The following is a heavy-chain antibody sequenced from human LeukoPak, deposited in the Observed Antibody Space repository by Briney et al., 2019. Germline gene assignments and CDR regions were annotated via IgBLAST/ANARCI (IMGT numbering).Heavy chain of an antibody. CDR1: SGSISSYY. J-gene: IGHJ4*02. D-gene: IGHD4-17*01. CDR2: IYYSGST. V-gene: IGHV4-59*01. CDR3: ARAKIPDCGDSPALDY. Sequence: SETLSLTCTVSSGSISSYYWSWIRQPPGKGLEWIGYIYYSGSTNYNPSLKSRVTISVDTSKNQFSLKLSSVTAADTAVYYCARAKIPDCGDSPALDYWGQGTLVTVSS.